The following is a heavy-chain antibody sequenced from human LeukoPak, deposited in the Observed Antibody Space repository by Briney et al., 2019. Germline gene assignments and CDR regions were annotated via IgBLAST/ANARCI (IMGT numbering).Heavy chain of an antibody. D-gene: IGHD5-18*01. Sequence: SETLSLTCTVSGGSISSSSYYWGWIREPPGKGLEWIGSIYYSGSTYYNPSLKSRVTISVDTSKNQFSLKLSSVTAADTAVYYCARQGYSYGEHDYWGQGTLVTVSS. CDR1: GGSISSSSYY. CDR3: ARQGYSYGEHDY. CDR2: IYYSGST. J-gene: IGHJ4*02. V-gene: IGHV4-39*01.